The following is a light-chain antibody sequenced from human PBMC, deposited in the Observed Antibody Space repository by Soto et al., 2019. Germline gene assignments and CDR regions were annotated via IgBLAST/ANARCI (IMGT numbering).Light chain of an antibody. CDR2: NDN. CDR1: SSNIGAGYD. V-gene: IGLV1-40*01. CDR3: QSYDSSLSPYV. Sequence: QSVLTQPPSVSGAPGQRVTISCTGSSSNIGAGYDVHWYQQLPGTAPKLLIYNDNNRPSGVPDRFSGSKSGTSASLAITGLQPEDEADYYCQSYDSSLSPYVFGTGTKVTGL. J-gene: IGLJ1*01.